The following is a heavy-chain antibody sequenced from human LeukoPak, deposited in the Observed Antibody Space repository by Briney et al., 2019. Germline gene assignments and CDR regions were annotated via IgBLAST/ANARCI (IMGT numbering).Heavy chain of an antibody. CDR2: ISAYNGNT. D-gene: IGHD3-3*01. Sequence: ASVKVSCKASGYTFTSYGISWVRQAPGQGLEWMGWISAYNGNTNYAQKLQGRVTMTTGTSTGTAYMELRSLRSDDTAVYYCARDRYDFWSGYNFDYWGQGTLVTVSS. CDR1: GYTFTSYG. CDR3: ARDRYDFWSGYNFDY. J-gene: IGHJ4*02. V-gene: IGHV1-18*01.